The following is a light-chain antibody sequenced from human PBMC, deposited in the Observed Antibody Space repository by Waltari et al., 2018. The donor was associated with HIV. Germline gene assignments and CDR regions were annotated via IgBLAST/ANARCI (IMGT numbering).Light chain of an antibody. CDR3: ATWDDSLSGPV. V-gene: IGLV1-47*01. Sequence: QSVLTQPPSASGTPGQRVAISCSGSSSNIGRNYVYWYQQLPGTAPKVLIYRSNQLPSGGPDRCSGSKSGTSSSLAISALRSEDEADYYCATWDDSLSGPVFGGGTKLTVL. CDR1: SSNIGRNY. CDR2: RSN. J-gene: IGLJ3*02.